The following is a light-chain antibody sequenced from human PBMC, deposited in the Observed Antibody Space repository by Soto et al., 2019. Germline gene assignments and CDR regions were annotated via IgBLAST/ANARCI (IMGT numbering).Light chain of an antibody. CDR1: SSDFGSYNL. V-gene: IGLV2-23*01. CDR3: CSYAGSSTYV. J-gene: IGLJ1*01. Sequence: QSVLTQPASVSGSPGQSITISCTGTSSDFGSYNLVSWYQQHPGKAPKLMTYEDSKRPSGVSNRFSGSKSGNTASLTISGLQAEDDADYYCCSYAGSSTYVFGTGTKVTVL. CDR2: EDS.